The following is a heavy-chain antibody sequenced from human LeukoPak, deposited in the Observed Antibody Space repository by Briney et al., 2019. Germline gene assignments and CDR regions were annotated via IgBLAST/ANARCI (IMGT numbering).Heavy chain of an antibody. Sequence: GGSLRLSCAPSGFTFSSYSMNLVRQAPGKGLEWVSSITSGSGYIFYADSVKGRFTISRDNAKNSLYLQMNSLRAEDTAVYYCARKLSGYQQLVYSRQGTLVTVSS. V-gene: IGHV3-21*01. D-gene: IGHD5-12*01. CDR3: ARKLSGYQQLVY. CDR2: ITSGSGYI. CDR1: GFTFSSYS. J-gene: IGHJ4*02.